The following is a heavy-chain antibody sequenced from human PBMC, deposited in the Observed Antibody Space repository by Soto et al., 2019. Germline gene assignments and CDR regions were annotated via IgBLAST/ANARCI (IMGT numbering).Heavy chain of an antibody. J-gene: IGHJ5*02. D-gene: IGHD3-22*01. V-gene: IGHV2-5*02. Sequence: QITLKESGPTLVKPTQPLTLTCTFSGFSLSTSGVGVGWIRQPPGKALEWLALIYWDDDKRYSPSLKSRLTITTDTSKHQVVLTMTNMDPVDTATYYCAHSLIGYYYDSSGSNWFDPWGQGTLVTVSS. CDR2: IYWDDDK. CDR3: AHSLIGYYYDSSGSNWFDP. CDR1: GFSLSTSGVG.